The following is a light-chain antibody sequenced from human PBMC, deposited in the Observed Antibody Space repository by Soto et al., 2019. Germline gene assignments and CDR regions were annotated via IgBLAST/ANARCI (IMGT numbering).Light chain of an antibody. J-gene: IGKJ5*01. CDR3: QQYGSSPVT. Sequence: ESEMTASRGTVALSGGGSTTLSCGASQSVGSRFLAWYQQKPGQAPRLLISGTFSRATGIPDRFSGSGSGTAFTLTLSRLEPDDSAVYYCQQYGSSPVTFGQGTRLEIK. CDR2: GTF. V-gene: IGKV3-20*01. CDR1: QSVGSRF.